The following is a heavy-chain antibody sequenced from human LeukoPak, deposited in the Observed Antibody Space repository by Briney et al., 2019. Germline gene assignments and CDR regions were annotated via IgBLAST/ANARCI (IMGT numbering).Heavy chain of an antibody. D-gene: IGHD3-22*01. CDR1: GGTFSSYA. CDR3: ARSRSPYYYDSSGYGLVDY. Sequence: SVKVSRKASGGTFSSYAISWVRQAPGQGLEWMGGIIPIFGTANYAQKFQGRVTITADESTSTAYMELSSLRSEDTAVYYCARSRSPYYYDSSGYGLVDYWGQGTLVTVSS. J-gene: IGHJ4*02. V-gene: IGHV1-69*13. CDR2: IIPIFGTA.